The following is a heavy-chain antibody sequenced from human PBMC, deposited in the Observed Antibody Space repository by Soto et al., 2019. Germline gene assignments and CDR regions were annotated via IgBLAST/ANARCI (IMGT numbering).Heavy chain of an antibody. CDR2: MNPNSGNT. Sequence: ASVKVSCKASGYTFTSYDINWVRQATGQGLEWMGWMNPNSGNTGYAQKFQGRVTMTRNTSISTAYMELSSLRSEDTAVYYCARNWLHLGELSSIPIWFDPWGQGTLVTVSS. J-gene: IGHJ5*02. V-gene: IGHV1-8*01. CDR1: GYTFTSYD. CDR3: ARNWLHLGELSSIPIWFDP. D-gene: IGHD3-16*02.